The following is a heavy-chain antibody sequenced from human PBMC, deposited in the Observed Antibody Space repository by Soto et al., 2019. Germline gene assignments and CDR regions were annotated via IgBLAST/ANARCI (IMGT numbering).Heavy chain of an antibody. CDR3: AKDGAFDL. Sequence: PGGSLRLSCAASGFTFDDYPMHWVRQAPGKGLEWVSGISWNSGSIGYADSVEGRFFISRDNAKNSLYLQMNSLRAEDTALYYCAKDGAFDLWGKGTMVTVSS. J-gene: IGHJ3*01. CDR1: GFTFDDYP. CDR2: ISWNSGSI. V-gene: IGHV3-9*01.